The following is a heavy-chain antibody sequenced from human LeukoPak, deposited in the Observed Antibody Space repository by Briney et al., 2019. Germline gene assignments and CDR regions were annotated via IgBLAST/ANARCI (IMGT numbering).Heavy chain of an antibody. CDR2: IKQDGSEK. CDR3: ARVPQQQWLVLGYFDY. V-gene: IGHV3-7*01. J-gene: IGHJ4*02. CDR1: GFTFSTYW. Sequence: PGGSLRLSCAASGFTFSTYWMSWVRQAPGKGLEWVASIKQDGSEKYYVDSVKGRFTISRDNAKNSLYLQMNSLRAEDTAVYYCARVPQQQWLVLGYFDYWGQGTLVTVSS. D-gene: IGHD6-19*01.